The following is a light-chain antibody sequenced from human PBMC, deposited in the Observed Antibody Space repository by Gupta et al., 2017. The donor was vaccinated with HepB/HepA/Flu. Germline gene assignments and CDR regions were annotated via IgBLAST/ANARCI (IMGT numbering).Light chain of an antibody. CDR1: QSISSY. J-gene: IGKJ1*01. V-gene: IGKV1-39*01. CDR3: QQRDTTPQT. CDR2: AAS. Sequence: DIHMTQSPSSLAASVGDRVTITCRASQSISSYLNWYQQKPGKAPKLLIYAASSLQSGVPSRFSGSGSGTDFTLTISRLQPEDFATYYCQQRDTTPQTFGQGTKVEIK.